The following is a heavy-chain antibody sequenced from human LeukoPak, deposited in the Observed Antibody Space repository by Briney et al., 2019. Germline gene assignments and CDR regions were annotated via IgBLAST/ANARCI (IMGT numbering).Heavy chain of an antibody. CDR1: GGSFSGYY. D-gene: IGHD6-19*01. Sequence: SETLSLTCAVYGGSFSGYYWSWIRQPPGKGLEWIGEINHSGSTNYNPSLKSRVTISVDTSKNQFSLKLSSVTAADTAVYYCAEFSAVAGINYWGQGTLVTVSS. CDR3: AEFSAVAGINY. J-gene: IGHJ4*02. V-gene: IGHV4-34*01. CDR2: INHSGST.